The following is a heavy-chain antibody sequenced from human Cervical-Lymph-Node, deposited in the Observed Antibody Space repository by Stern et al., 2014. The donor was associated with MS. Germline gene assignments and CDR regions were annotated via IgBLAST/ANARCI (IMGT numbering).Heavy chain of an antibody. J-gene: IGHJ4*02. Sequence: VHLVESGAEVKKPGASVKVSCKASGDTFTSYYMHWVRQAPGQGLEWMGIINPSGGSTSYAQKFQGRVTMTRDTSTSTVYMQLSSLRSEDTAVYYCAREGSGWYKALGYWGQGTLVTVSS. CDR3: AREGSGWYKALGY. CDR2: INPSGGST. CDR1: GDTFTSYY. V-gene: IGHV1-46*01. D-gene: IGHD6-19*01.